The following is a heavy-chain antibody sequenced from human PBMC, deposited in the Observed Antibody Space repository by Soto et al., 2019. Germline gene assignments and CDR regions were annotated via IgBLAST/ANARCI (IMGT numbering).Heavy chain of an antibody. Sequence: SETLSLTCTVSGGSISSGGYYWSWIRQHPGKGLEWIGYIYYSGSTYYNPSLKSRVTISVDTSKNQFSLKLSSVTAADTAVYYCARGHYDFWSGPLGGMDVWGQGTTVTVSS. V-gene: IGHV4-31*03. CDR2: IYYSGST. D-gene: IGHD3-3*01. CDR1: GGSISSGGYY. J-gene: IGHJ6*02. CDR3: ARGHYDFWSGPLGGMDV.